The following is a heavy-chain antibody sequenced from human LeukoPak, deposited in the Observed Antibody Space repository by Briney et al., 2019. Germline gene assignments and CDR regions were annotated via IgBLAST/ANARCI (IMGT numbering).Heavy chain of an antibody. CDR1: GFTFGDYA. V-gene: IGHV3-49*04. CDR3: TREGDGYNYGFDY. J-gene: IGHJ4*02. Sequence: GGSLRLSCTASGFTFGDYAMSWVRQAPGKGLEWVGFIRSKAYGGTTEYAASVKGRFTISRDDSKSIAYLQMNSLKTEDTAVYYCTREGDGYNYGFDYWGQGTLVTVSS. D-gene: IGHD5-24*01. CDR2: IRSKAYGGTT.